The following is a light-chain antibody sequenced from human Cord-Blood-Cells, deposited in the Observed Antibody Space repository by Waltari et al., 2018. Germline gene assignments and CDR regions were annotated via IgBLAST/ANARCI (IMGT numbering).Light chain of an antibody. CDR1: SSDVGGYNL. CDR3: CSYAGSSIFYV. V-gene: IGLV2-23*01. J-gene: IGLJ1*01. Sequence: QSVLTQPASVSGSPGQSITISCTGTSSDVGGYNLVSWYQQHPGKAPKLMIYEGSKRPSGVSNRFSGSKSGNTASLTISGLQAEDEADYYCCSYAGSSIFYVFGTGTKVTVL. CDR2: EGS.